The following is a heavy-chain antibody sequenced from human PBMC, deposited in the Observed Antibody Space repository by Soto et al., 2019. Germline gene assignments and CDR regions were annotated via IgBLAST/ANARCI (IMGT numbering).Heavy chain of an antibody. CDR2: ISAYNGNT. Sequence: QVQLVQSGAEVKKPGASVKVSCTASGYTFTSYGISWVRQAPGQGLEWMGWISAYNGNTNYAQKLQGRVTMTTDTSTSTAYMELRSLRSDDTAVYYCARAGGYYGSGSYNPYYYGMDVWGQGTTVTVSS. D-gene: IGHD3-10*01. CDR1: GYTFTSYG. CDR3: ARAGGYYGSGSYNPYYYGMDV. J-gene: IGHJ6*02. V-gene: IGHV1-18*01.